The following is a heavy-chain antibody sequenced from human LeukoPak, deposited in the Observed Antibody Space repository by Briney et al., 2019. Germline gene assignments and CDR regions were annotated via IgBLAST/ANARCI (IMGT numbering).Heavy chain of an antibody. D-gene: IGHD3-10*01. Sequence: ASVKVSCKASGGTFSSYGISWVRQAPGQGLEWMGWISAYNGNTNYAQKLQGRVTMTTDTSTSTAYMELRSLRSDDTAVYYCARDYYYYGSGSYYKWYYYYYMDVWGKGTTVTVSS. V-gene: IGHV1-18*01. CDR1: GGTFSSYG. CDR3: ARDYYYYGSGSYYKWYYYYYMDV. J-gene: IGHJ6*03. CDR2: ISAYNGNT.